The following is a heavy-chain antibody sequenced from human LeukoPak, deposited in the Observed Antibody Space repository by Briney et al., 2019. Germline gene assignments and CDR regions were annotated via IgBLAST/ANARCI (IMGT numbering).Heavy chain of an antibody. CDR1: GYTFTGYY. J-gene: IGHJ4*02. Sequence: ASVKVSCXASGYTFTGYYMHWVRLARGQGLEWMGWINPNSGGTNYAQKFQGRVTMTRDTSISTAYMELSRLRSDDTAVYYCARVDLTGDWEFDYWGQGTLVTVSS. CDR2: INPNSGGT. V-gene: IGHV1-2*02. CDR3: ARVDLTGDWEFDY. D-gene: IGHD7-27*01.